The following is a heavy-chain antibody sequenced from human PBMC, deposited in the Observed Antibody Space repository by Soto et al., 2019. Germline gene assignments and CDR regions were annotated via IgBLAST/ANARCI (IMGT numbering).Heavy chain of an antibody. J-gene: IGHJ4*02. D-gene: IGHD6-19*01. CDR2: IYWNDDN. CDR3: AHGSGWLSDY. V-gene: IGHV2-5*01. CDR1: GFSLSSDAVG. Sequence: QITLKESGPTLVKPTQTLTLTCTFSGFSLSSDAVGVNWIRQPPGKALEWLALIYWNDDNHYNPSLSSRLTTTKDTSKNQVVLTMTNMDPVDTATYYCAHGSGWLSDYWGQGILVTVSS.